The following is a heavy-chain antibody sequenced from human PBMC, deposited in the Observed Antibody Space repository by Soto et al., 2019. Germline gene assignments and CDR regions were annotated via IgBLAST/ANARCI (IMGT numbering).Heavy chain of an antibody. CDR1: GFTFSSYG. Sequence: QVQLVESGGGVVQPGRSRRLSCAASGFTFSSYGMHWVRQAPGKGLEWVAVISYDGSNKYYADSVKGRFTISRDNSKNTLYLQMNSLRAEDTAVYYCAKDRAWIQLWLDCMDVWGQGTTVTVSS. D-gene: IGHD5-18*01. J-gene: IGHJ6*02. CDR3: AKDRAWIQLWLDCMDV. CDR2: ISYDGSNK. V-gene: IGHV3-30*18.